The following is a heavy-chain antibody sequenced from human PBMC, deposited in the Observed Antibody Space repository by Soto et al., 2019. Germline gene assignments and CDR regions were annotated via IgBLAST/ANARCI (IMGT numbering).Heavy chain of an antibody. CDR3: ARDPPFGAYYCYGMDV. CDR1: GYTFTGYY. CDR2: INPNSGGT. D-gene: IGHD3-3*01. J-gene: IGHJ6*02. V-gene: IGHV1-2*02. Sequence: QVQLVQSGAEVKKPGASVKVSCKASGYTFTGYYMHWVRQAPGQGLEWMGWINPNSGGTNYAQKFQCRVTMTRDTSISTAYMELSRLRSDETAVYYCARDPPFGAYYCYGMDVWGQGTKVTVSS.